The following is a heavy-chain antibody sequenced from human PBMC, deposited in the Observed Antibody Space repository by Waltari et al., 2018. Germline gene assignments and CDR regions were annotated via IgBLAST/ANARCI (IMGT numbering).Heavy chain of an antibody. Sequence: EVQLVESGGGLVQPGRSLILSSATSGFTFTNYCMHWVRQAPGKGLEWVAGISWDSVHIGYADSVKGRFNISRDNAESSLFLQMNSVRPEDMALYYCVKGAVTGTTWYYFDYWGQGTLVTVSS. J-gene: IGHJ4*02. V-gene: IGHV3-9*03. CDR2: ISWDSVHI. D-gene: IGHD1-1*01. CDR1: GFTFTNYC. CDR3: VKGAVTGTTWYYFDY.